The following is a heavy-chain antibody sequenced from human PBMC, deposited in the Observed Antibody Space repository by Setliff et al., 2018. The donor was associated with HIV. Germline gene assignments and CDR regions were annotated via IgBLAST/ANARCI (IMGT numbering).Heavy chain of an antibody. J-gene: IGHJ6*03. CDR1: GGTLRRYG. CDR3: ATNREMATINYYYYYMDV. V-gene: IGHV1-69*13. D-gene: IGHD5-12*01. Sequence: SVKVSCKAAGGTLRRYGISWVRQAPGQGLEWMGGHIPMFGTARYAQNFQGRVTITADESTSTAYMELSSLRSEDTAVYYCATNREMATINYYYYYMDVWGTGTTVTVSS. CDR2: HIPMFGTA.